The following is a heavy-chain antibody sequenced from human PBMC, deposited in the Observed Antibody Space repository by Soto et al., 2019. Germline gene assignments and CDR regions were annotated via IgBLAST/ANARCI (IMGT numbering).Heavy chain of an antibody. CDR2: INAGNGNT. V-gene: IGHV1-3*01. CDR1: GYTFTSYA. CDR3: ANGYNWNYAPIDP. D-gene: IGHD1-7*01. J-gene: IGHJ5*02. Sequence: ASVKVSCKASGYTFTSYAMHWVRQAPGQRLEWMGWINAGNGNTKYSQKFQGRVTITRDTSASTAYMELSSLRSEDTAVYYCANGYNWNYAPIDPRGQGTLVTGSS.